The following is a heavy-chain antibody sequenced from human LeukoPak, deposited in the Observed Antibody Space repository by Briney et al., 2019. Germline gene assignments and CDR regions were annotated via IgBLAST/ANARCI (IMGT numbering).Heavy chain of an antibody. CDR3: ARVRYQLLEYFDY. CDR1: GYTFTSYD. J-gene: IGHJ4*02. CDR2: MNPNSGNT. Sequence: ASVKVSCKASGYTFTSYDINRVRQATGQGLEWMGWMNPNSGNTGYAQKFQGRVTMTRNTSISTAYMELSSLRSEDTAVYYCARVRYQLLEYFDYWGQGTLVTVSS. V-gene: IGHV1-8*01. D-gene: IGHD2-2*01.